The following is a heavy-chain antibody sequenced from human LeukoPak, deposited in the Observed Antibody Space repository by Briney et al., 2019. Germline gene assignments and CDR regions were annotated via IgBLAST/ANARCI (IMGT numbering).Heavy chain of an antibody. J-gene: IGHJ5*02. V-gene: IGHV4-39*07. Sequence: SETLSLTCTVSGGYISSSNYYWVWIRQPPGKGLEWVASIFYSGSTYFNPSLKSRVTILVDTSKNQFSLKLSSVTAADTAVYYCARVQYGQLIDPWGQGTLVTVSS. CDR3: ARVQYGQLIDP. CDR2: IFYSGST. CDR1: GGYISSSNYY. D-gene: IGHD6-13*01.